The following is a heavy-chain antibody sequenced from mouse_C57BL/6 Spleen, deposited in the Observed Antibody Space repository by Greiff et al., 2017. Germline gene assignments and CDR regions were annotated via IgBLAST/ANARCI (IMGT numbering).Heavy chain of an antibody. J-gene: IGHJ1*03. D-gene: IGHD1-1*01. CDR3: ASDYGSSYDGYFDV. V-gene: IGHV14-2*01. CDR2: IDPEDGET. Sequence: EVQLQQSGAELVKPGASVKLSCTASGFNITDYYMPWVKQRTEQGLEWIGRIDPEDGETKYAPKFQGKATITADTSSNPAYLQLSSLTSVDAAVYDCASDYGSSYDGYFDVWGTGTTVTVSA. CDR1: GFNITDYY.